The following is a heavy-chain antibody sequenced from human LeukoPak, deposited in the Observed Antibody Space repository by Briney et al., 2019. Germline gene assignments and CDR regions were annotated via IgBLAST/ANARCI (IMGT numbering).Heavy chain of an antibody. CDR1: GYTFIDYY. D-gene: IGHD3-22*01. V-gene: IGHV1-18*04. J-gene: IGHJ4*02. Sequence: ASVKVSCKASGYTFIDYYFNWVRQAPGQGLEWMGWISAYNGNTNYAQKLQGRVTMTTDTSTSTAYMELRSLRSDDTAVYYCARDKSYYYDSSGLFDYWGQGTLVTVSS. CDR2: ISAYNGNT. CDR3: ARDKSYYYDSSGLFDY.